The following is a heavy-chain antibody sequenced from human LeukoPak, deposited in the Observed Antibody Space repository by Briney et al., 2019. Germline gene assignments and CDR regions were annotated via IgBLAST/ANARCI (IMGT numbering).Heavy chain of an antibody. Sequence: GGSLRLSCAASGFTFDDYGMTWVRQAPGKGLEWVSGISWNGGSTGYADSVKGRFTISRDNSKNTLYLQMNSLRPEDTAVYYCVRQMGMGVDSWGQGTVVTVSS. D-gene: IGHD3-16*01. CDR2: ISWNGGST. CDR3: VRQMGMGVDS. V-gene: IGHV3-20*04. CDR1: GFTFDDYG. J-gene: IGHJ4*02.